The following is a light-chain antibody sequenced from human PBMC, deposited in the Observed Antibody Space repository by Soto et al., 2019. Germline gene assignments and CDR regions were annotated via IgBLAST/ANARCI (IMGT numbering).Light chain of an antibody. CDR2: ASS. J-gene: IGKJ4*01. V-gene: IGKV1-39*01. CDR1: QSVRRY. Sequence: DIQLTQSPSSVSASVGDRVTIACRAGQSVRRYLNWYQQKPGKAPNLLIYASSTLHSGVPSRFSGGGAGTDFTLSISSLQPEDFATYYCQQSYTSPLTFGGGTKVEI. CDR3: QQSYTSPLT.